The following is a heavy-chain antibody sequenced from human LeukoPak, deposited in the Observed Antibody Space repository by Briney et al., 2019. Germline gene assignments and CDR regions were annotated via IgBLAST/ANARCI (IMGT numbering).Heavy chain of an antibody. J-gene: IGHJ4*02. Sequence: GASVKVSCKASGGTFSSYAISWVRQAPGQGLEWMGGIIPIFGTANYAQKFQDRVTITTDESTSTAYMELSSLRSEDTAVYYCARDQALGATTTYFDYWGQGTLVTVSS. CDR3: ARDQALGATTTYFDY. CDR2: IIPIFGTA. CDR1: GGTFSSYA. D-gene: IGHD1-26*01. V-gene: IGHV1-69*05.